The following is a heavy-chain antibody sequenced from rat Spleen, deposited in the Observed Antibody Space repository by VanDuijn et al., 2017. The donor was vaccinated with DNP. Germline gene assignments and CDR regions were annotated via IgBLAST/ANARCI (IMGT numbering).Heavy chain of an antibody. CDR3: AGRPPPTRGPFDY. Sequence: EVQLVESGGGLVQPGRSLKLSCVASGFTFNNYWMTWIRQAPGKGLEWVATFSTRGDDTNYRDSVKGRFTISRDNAKSTLYLQMDSLRSEDTATYYCAGRPPPTRGPFDYWGQGVTVTVSS. CDR2: FSTRGDDT. J-gene: IGHJ2*01. CDR1: GFTFNNYW. V-gene: IGHV5-31*01. D-gene: IGHD1-4*01.